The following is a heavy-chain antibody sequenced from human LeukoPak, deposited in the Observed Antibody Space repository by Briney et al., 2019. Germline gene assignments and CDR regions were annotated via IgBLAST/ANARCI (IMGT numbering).Heavy chain of an antibody. CDR3: ARKSDYYDSSGYSLSRDAFDI. J-gene: IGHJ3*02. Sequence: TGGSLRLSCAASGFTFSNAWMTWVRQAPGKGLEWVSSISSSSSYIYYADSVEGRFTISRDNAKNSLYLQMNSLRAEDTAVYYCARKSDYYDSSGYSLSRDAFDIWGQGTMVTVSS. CDR1: GFTFSNAW. V-gene: IGHV3-21*01. CDR2: ISSSSSYI. D-gene: IGHD3-22*01.